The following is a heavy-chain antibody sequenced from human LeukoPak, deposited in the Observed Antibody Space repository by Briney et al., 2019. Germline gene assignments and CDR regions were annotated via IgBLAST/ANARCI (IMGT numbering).Heavy chain of an antibody. CDR2: IYYSGNT. Sequence: SETLSLTCTVSGGSISSSSYYWGWIRQPPGKGLEWIGSIYYSGNTYYNPSLKSRITMSVDTSKNQFSLKLRSVTAADTAVYYWARRPPLRHFDYWGQGTLVTVSS. D-gene: IGHD3-3*01. J-gene: IGHJ4*02. V-gene: IGHV4-39*01. CDR3: ARRPPLRHFDY. CDR1: GGSISSSSYY.